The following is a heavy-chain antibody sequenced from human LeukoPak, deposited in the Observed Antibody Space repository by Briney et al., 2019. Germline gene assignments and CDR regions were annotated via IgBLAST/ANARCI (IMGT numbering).Heavy chain of an antibody. CDR3: ARPITIFGVVSAFDI. Sequence: HGESLKISCKGSGYSFTSYWIGWVRQMPGKGLEWMGIIYPGDSDTRYSPSFQGQVTISADKSISTVYLQWSSLKASDTAMYYCARPITIFGVVSAFDIWGQGTMVTVSS. V-gene: IGHV5-51*01. CDR1: GYSFTSYW. CDR2: IYPGDSDT. J-gene: IGHJ3*02. D-gene: IGHD3-3*01.